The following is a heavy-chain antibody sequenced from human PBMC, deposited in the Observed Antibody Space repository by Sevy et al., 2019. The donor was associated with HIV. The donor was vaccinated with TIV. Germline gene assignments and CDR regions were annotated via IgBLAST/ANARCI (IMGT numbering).Heavy chain of an antibody. CDR2: INPNSGGT. V-gene: IGHV1-2*02. CDR1: GYTFTDYY. D-gene: IGHD6-13*01. CDR3: ARDPSRAAEVWFDP. J-gene: IGHJ5*02. Sequence: ASVKVSCKASGYTFTDYYMYWVRQAPGQGLEWMGWINPNSGGTNYAQKFQSRVTMTRDTSISTAYMELSRLRSDETAMYYCARDPSRAAEVWFDPWGQGTLVTVSS.